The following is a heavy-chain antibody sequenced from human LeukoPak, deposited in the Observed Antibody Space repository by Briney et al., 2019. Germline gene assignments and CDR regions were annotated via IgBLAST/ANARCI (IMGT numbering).Heavy chain of an antibody. CDR2: INHSGST. Sequence: ASETLSLTCTVSGGSISSYYWSWIRQPPGKGLEWIGEINHSGSTNYNPSLKSRVTISVDTSKNQFSLKLSSVTAADTAVYYCARGRRGFRIFDYWGQGTLVTVSS. CDR1: GGSISSYY. D-gene: IGHD5-24*01. CDR3: ARGRRGFRIFDY. J-gene: IGHJ4*02. V-gene: IGHV4-34*01.